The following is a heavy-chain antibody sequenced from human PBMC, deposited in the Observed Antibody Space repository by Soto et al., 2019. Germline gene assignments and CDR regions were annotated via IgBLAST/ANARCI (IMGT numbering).Heavy chain of an antibody. CDR2: IYYSGST. D-gene: IGHD5-12*01. Sequence: QVQLQESGPGLVKPSQTLSLTCTVSGGSISSGDYYWSWIRQPPGKGLEWIGYIYYSGSTYYNPSLKSRVTISVDTSKNQFSLKLSSVTAADTAVYYCARDGRESGYEWRARVASRYYYGMDVWGQGTTVTVSS. J-gene: IGHJ6*02. CDR3: ARDGRESGYEWRARVASRYYYGMDV. CDR1: GGSISSGDYY. V-gene: IGHV4-30-4*01.